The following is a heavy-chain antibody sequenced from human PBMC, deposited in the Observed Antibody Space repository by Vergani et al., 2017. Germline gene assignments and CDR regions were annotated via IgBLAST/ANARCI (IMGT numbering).Heavy chain of an antibody. CDR1: GYTLTELS. D-gene: IGHD3-10*01. V-gene: IGHV1-24*01. J-gene: IGHJ4*02. Sequence: QVQLVQSGAEVKKPGASVKVSCKVSGYTLTELSMHWVRQAPGKGLEWRGGFDPEDGETIYAQKFQGRVTMTEDASTDTAYMERSSLRSEDTAVYYVATALFTMVRGVSQSPGDYFDYWGQGTLVTVSS. CDR3: ATALFTMVRGVSQSPGDYFDY. CDR2: FDPEDGET.